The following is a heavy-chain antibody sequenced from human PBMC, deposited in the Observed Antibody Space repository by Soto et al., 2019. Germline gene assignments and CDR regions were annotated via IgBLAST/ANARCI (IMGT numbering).Heavy chain of an antibody. J-gene: IGHJ6*02. D-gene: IGHD1-26*01. CDR2: IDPSDSYT. CDR1: GYSFTSYW. Sequence: GESLKISSKGAGYSFTSYWISWVRQMPGKGLEWMGRIDPSDSYTNYSPSFQGHVTISADKSISTAYLQWSSLKASDTAMYYCARTREGLDYYYGMDVWGQGTTVTVSS. V-gene: IGHV5-10-1*01. CDR3: ARTREGLDYYYGMDV.